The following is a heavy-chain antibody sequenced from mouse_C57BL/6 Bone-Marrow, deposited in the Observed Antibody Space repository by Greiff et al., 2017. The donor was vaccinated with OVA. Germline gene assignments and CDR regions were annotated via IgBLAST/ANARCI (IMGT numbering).Heavy chain of an antibody. V-gene: IGHV1-69*01. Sequence: VQGVESGAELVMPGASVKLSCKASGYTFTSYWMHWVKQRPGQGLEWIGEIDPSDSYTNYNQKFKGKSTLTVDKSSSTAYMQLSSLTSEDSAVYYCARIYYGSSYWYFDVWGTGTTVTVSS. J-gene: IGHJ1*03. CDR2: IDPSDSYT. D-gene: IGHD1-1*01. CDR3: ARIYYGSSYWYFDV. CDR1: GYTFTSYW.